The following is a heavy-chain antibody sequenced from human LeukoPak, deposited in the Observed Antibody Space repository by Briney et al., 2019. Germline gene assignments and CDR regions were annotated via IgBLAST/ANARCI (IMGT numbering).Heavy chain of an antibody. V-gene: IGHV3-21*01. CDR3: ARGGQCTSTCCSQPTYYYSYYGMDV. D-gene: IGHD2-2*01. Sequence: GGSPRLSSAASGFTSSIYSMNRVRHDPRKGLEYVSSIISSSSYTHYTQSLKSPFTISRDNATSSLYLQMTSLRAKDTAVYYCARGGQCTSTCCSQPTYYYSYYGMDVWGQGTTVTVSS. J-gene: IGHJ6*02. CDR2: IISSSSYT. CDR1: GFTSSIYS.